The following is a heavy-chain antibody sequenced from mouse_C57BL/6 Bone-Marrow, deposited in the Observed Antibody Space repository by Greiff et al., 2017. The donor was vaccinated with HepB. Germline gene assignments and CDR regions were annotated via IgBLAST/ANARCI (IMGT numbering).Heavy chain of an antibody. CDR2: IHPNSGSS. V-gene: IGHV1-64*01. J-gene: IGHJ1*03. CDR3: ARGDYGSSYDWYFDV. CDR1: GYTFTSYW. Sequence: QVQLKQPGAELVKPGASVKLSCKASGYTFTSYWMHWVKQRPGQGLEWIGMIHPNSGSSNYNEKFKSKATLTVDKSSSTAYMQLSSLTSEDSAVYYCARGDYGSSYDWYFDVWGTGTTVTGSS. D-gene: IGHD1-1*01.